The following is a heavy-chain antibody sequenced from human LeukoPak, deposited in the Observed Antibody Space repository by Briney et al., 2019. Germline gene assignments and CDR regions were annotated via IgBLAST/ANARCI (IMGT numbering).Heavy chain of an antibody. CDR2: TYRTGST. V-gene: IGHV4-38-2*02. CDR3: ARGLGGAPTTVLS. CDR1: GYSINSGYY. D-gene: IGHD4-17*01. Sequence: SETLSLTCTVSGYSINSGYYWVWIRQPPGKGLEWIGSTYRTGSTNYNPSLKSRVTISVDTSKNQFSLKVSSVTAADTAVYYCARGLGGAPTTVLSWGQGTLVTVSS. J-gene: IGHJ5*02.